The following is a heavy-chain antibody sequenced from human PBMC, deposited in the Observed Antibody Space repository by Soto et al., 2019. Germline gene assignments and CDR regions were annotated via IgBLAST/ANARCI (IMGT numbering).Heavy chain of an antibody. CDR3: ARDHYGSGSYPDPFDY. Sequence: HPGGSLRLSCATSGFTFSSYSMNWVRQAPGKGLEWISYIRSSSNSIYYADSVKGRFTISRDNAKNSLYLQMNSLRDEDTAVYYCARDHYGSGSYPDPFDYWGQGTLVTV. CDR1: GFTFSSYS. D-gene: IGHD3-10*01. CDR2: IRSSSNSI. J-gene: IGHJ4*02. V-gene: IGHV3-48*02.